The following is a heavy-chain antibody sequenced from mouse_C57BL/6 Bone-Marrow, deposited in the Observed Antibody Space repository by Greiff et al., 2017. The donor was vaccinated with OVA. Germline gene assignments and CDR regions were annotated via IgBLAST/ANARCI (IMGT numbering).Heavy chain of an antibody. V-gene: IGHV1-82*01. D-gene: IGHD1-1*01. J-gene: IGHJ1*03. Sequence: QVQLQQSGPELVKPGASVKISCKASGYAFSSSWMNWVKQRPGKGLEWIGRIYPGDGDTNYNGKFKGKATLTSDTSSSTAYMQLSSLTSEDSAIYFCAKYYYGSSSHWYFDVWGTGTTVTVSS. CDR3: AKYYYGSSSHWYFDV. CDR1: GYAFSSSW. CDR2: IYPGDGDT.